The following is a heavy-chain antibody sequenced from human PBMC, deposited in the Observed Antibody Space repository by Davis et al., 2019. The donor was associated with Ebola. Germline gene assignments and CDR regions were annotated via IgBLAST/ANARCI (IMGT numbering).Heavy chain of an antibody. J-gene: IGHJ4*02. CDR2: SSAYNGNT. V-gene: IGHV1-18*01. Sequence: ASVKVSCKASGYTFTDYGISWVRQARGQGLEWMGWSSAYNGNTHYAQKFQDRVTMTTDTSTSTANMELRSLRYDDTAVYYCARDVVGATAFDYWGQGTLVTVSS. CDR1: GYTFTDYG. CDR3: ARDVVGATAFDY. D-gene: IGHD1-26*01.